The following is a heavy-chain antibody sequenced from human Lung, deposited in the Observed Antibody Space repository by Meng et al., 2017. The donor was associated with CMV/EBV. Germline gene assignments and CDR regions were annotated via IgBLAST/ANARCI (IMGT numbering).Heavy chain of an antibody. J-gene: IGHJ5*02. CDR3: TRGRGSTHKGNWFDP. Sequence: SXXVSXKASGYTFTSYDINWVRQATGQGLEWMGWMNPNSGNTAYAPKFQGRLTMTRNTSINTAYMDLSSLRSEDTAIYYCTRGRGSTHKGNWFDPWGQGXLVTVSS. D-gene: IGHD3-10*01. V-gene: IGHV1-8*01. CDR1: GYTFTSYD. CDR2: MNPNSGNT.